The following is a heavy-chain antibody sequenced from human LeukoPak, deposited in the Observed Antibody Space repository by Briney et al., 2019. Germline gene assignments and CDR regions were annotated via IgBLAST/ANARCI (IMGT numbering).Heavy chain of an antibody. CDR1: GYSFTSYW. CDR2: IYPGDSDT. Sequence: GESLKISCKGSGYSFTSYWIGWVRQMPGKGLEWMGIIYPGDSDTRYSPSFQGQVTISADKSISTAYLQWSGLKASDTAMYYCARHRGLGYCSSTSCYDAFDIWGQGTMVTVSS. J-gene: IGHJ3*02. V-gene: IGHV5-51*01. CDR3: ARHRGLGYCSSTSCYDAFDI. D-gene: IGHD2-2*01.